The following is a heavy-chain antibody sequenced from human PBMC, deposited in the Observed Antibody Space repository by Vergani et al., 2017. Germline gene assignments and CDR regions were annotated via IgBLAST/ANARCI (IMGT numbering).Heavy chain of an antibody. J-gene: IGHJ2*01. CDR2: ISWDGGST. V-gene: IGHV3-43D*04. D-gene: IGHD1-26*01. CDR1: GFTFDDYA. Sequence: EVQLVESGGVVVQPGGSLRLSCAASGFTFDDYAMDWVRQAPGKGLEWVSLISWDGGSTYYADSVKGRFTISRGNSKNSLYLQMNSLRAEDTALYYCAKVSGSPSWYFDLWGRGTLVTVSS. CDR3: AKVSGSPSWYFDL.